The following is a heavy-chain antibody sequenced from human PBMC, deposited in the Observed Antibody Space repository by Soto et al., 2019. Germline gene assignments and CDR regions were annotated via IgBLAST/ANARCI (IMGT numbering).Heavy chain of an antibody. D-gene: IGHD1-26*01. V-gene: IGHV3-7*01. CDR1: GFTCSSYW. Sequence: LRLSCAASGFTCSSYWMSWVRQAPGKGLGWVANIKQDGSEKYYVDSVKGRFTISRDNAKNSLYLQMNRLRAEDTAVYYCARDHIAGATNFDYCGQGPLVTVSS. J-gene: IGHJ4*02. CDR2: IKQDGSEK. CDR3: ARDHIAGATNFDY.